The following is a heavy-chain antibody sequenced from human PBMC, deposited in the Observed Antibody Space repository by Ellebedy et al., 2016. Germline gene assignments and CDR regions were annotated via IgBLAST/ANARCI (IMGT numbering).Heavy chain of an antibody. CDR1: GYTFTSHY. CDR2: INPNGDST. J-gene: IGHJ5*02. CDR3: ARDTSGCSGGICYWWFDP. V-gene: IGHV1-46*01. Sequence: ASVTVSCKASGYTFTSHYMHWARQVPGQGLEWMGVINPNGDSTSYAQKFQGRVTMTRDTSTSTAYLELSSLRSEDTAVYYCARDTSGCSGGICYWWFDPWGQGTLVTVSS. D-gene: IGHD2-15*01.